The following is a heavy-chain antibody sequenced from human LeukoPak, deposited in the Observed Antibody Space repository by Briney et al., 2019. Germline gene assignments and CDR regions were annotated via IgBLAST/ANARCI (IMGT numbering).Heavy chain of an antibody. J-gene: IGHJ3*02. V-gene: IGHV3-11*06. CDR2: ISSSGGYT. D-gene: IGHD2/OR15-2a*01. CDR1: GFTFSDYY. Sequence: GGSLRLSCAASGFTFSDYYMSWIRQAPGRGLEWVSYISSSGGYTKYADSVKGRFTISRDNAKKSLYLRLNSLRAEDTAVYYCAKDLSDAYDIWGQGIMVTVSS. CDR3: AKDLSDAYDI.